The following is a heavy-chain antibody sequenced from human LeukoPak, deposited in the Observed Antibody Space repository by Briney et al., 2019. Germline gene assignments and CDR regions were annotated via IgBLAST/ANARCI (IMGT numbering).Heavy chain of an antibody. CDR1: GGTFNNYP. CDR2: IIPIFGTT. Sequence: SAKVSCKASGGTFNNYPISWVRQAPGQGLEWMGGIIPIFGTTNYAPKFQGRVTFTADESTSTVYMELSSLRSEDTAVYYCARVGGGSSTWYGWFDPWGQGTLVTVSS. CDR3: ARVGGGSSTWYGWFDP. V-gene: IGHV1-69*13. D-gene: IGHD6-13*01. J-gene: IGHJ5*02.